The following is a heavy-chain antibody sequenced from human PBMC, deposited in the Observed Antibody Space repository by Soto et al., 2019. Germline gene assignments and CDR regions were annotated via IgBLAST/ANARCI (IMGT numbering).Heavy chain of an antibody. V-gene: IGHV4-34*01. CDR2: INHSGST. J-gene: IGHJ3*02. CDR3: ARGDYDYIWGSYRYRTDAFDI. Sequence: SETLSLTCAVYSGSFSGYYWSWIRQPPGKGLEWIGEINHSGSTNYNPSLKSRVTISVDTSKNQFSLKLSSVTAADTAVYYCARGDYDYIWGSYRYRTDAFDIRGQGTMVTVSS. D-gene: IGHD3-16*02. CDR1: SGSFSGYY.